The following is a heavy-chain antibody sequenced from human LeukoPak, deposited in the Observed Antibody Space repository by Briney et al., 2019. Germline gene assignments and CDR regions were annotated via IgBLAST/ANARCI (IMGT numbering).Heavy chain of an antibody. CDR2: ISYSGYT. V-gene: IGHV4-59*08. CDR1: GGSISSDY. D-gene: IGHD3-10*01. Sequence: SETLSLTCTVSGGSISSDYWSWIRQPPGKGLEWIGYISYSGYTNYNPSLKSRVTISVDTSKNQFSLKLSSVTAADTAVYYCARHYPSTMVPHYWGQGTLVTVSS. CDR3: ARHYPSTMVPHY. J-gene: IGHJ4*02.